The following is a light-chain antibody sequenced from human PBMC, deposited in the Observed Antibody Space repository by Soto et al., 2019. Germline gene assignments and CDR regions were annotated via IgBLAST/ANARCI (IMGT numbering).Light chain of an antibody. J-gene: IGKJ3*01. CDR3: QQLNSYPST. CDR1: QGISSY. CDR2: AAS. Sequence: IQLTQSPSSLSASVGDRVTITCRASQGISSYLAWYQQKPGKAPKLLIYAASTLQSGVPSRFSGSGPGTDFTLTISSLQPEDFATYYCQQLNSYPSTFGPGTKVDIK. V-gene: IGKV1-9*01.